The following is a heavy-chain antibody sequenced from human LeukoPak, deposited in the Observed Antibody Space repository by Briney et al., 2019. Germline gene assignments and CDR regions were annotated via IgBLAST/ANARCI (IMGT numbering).Heavy chain of an antibody. CDR3: AKDPNGDYDYYGMDV. D-gene: IGHD4-17*01. Sequence: GGSLRLSCAASGFNYSSYTMNWVRQAPGMGLEWLSYISASRGITYYADSVKGRFTISRDNSKNTLYLQMNSLRAEDTAVYYCAKDPNGDYDYYGMDVWGQGTTVTVSS. CDR2: ISASRGIT. J-gene: IGHJ6*02. V-gene: IGHV3-48*01. CDR1: GFNYSSYT.